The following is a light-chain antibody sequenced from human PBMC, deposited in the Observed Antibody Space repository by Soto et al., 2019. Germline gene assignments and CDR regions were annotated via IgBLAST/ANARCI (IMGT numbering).Light chain of an antibody. CDR3: SSYTCSSSPWV. V-gene: IGLV2-14*01. CDR2: DVS. CDR1: SSDVGGYNY. Sequence: QSALTQPASVSGSPGQSITISCTETSSDVGGYNYVSWYQQHPGKAPKLMIYDVSNRPSGVSNRFSGSKSGNTASLTISELQAEDEADYYCSSYTCSSSPWVFGTGTKVPV. J-gene: IGLJ1*01.